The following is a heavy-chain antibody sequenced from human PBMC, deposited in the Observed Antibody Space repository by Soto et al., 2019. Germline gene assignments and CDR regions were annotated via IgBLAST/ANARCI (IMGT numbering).Heavy chain of an antibody. Sequence: GGSLRLSCAASGFTFSNYAMHWVRQAPGKGLEYVSAISNDGGSTYYANSVKGRFTISRDNSKNTLYLQMGSLRAEDMAVYYCARRYCSSTNCNHFDYWGQGTLVTVS. CDR2: ISNDGGST. CDR1: GFTFSNYA. CDR3: ARRYCSSTNCNHFDY. D-gene: IGHD2-2*01. J-gene: IGHJ4*02. V-gene: IGHV3-64*01.